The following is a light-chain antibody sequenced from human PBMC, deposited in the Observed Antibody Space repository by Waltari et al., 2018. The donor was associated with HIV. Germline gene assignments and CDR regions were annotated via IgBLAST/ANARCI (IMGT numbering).Light chain of an antibody. Sequence: QPALTQPASVSGSPGQSITISCTGTSSDVGSYNLVSWYQQHPGKAPKLMIYEVSKRPSGVSNRFSASKSANTASLTISGLQAEDEADYYCCSYAGSNTHVFGTGTKVTVL. J-gene: IGLJ1*01. CDR2: EVS. V-gene: IGLV2-23*02. CDR1: SSDVGSYNL. CDR3: CSYAGSNTHV.